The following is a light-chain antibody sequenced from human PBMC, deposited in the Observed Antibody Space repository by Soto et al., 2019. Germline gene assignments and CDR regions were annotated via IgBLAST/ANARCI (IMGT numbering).Light chain of an antibody. Sequence: QSALTQPASVSGSPGQSITISCTGTSSDVGTYNLVSWYQQHPGKAPKFMIYEGSKRPSGVSNRFSGSKSGNTASLTISGLQAEDEADYYCCSYAGSGTLVFGGGTKLTVL. CDR1: SSDVGTYNL. CDR3: CSYAGSGTLV. J-gene: IGLJ2*01. V-gene: IGLV2-23*01. CDR2: EGS.